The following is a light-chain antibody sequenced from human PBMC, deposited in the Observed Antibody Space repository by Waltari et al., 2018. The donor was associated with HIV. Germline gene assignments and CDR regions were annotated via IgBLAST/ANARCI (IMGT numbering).Light chain of an antibody. J-gene: IGLJ2*01. V-gene: IGLV1-44*01. CDR1: NSDIGGNP. CDR2: NTK. CDR3: AAWGDSLNGPV. Sequence: QSVLTQPPSASATPGQRVTISCSGTNSDIGGNPVNWYQQLPATAPKLLIYNTKQRPSGVPDRFSGSKDGDSASLAISGLQSEDEAEYYCAAWGDSLNGPVFGGGTRVTVL.